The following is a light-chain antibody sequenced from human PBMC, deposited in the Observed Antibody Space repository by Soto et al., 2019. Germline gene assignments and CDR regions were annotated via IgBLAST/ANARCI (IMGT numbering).Light chain of an antibody. CDR2: DAS. CDR1: QSVSSY. V-gene: IGKV3-11*01. Sequence: EIVVTQSPATLSLSPGERATLSCRASQSVSSYLAWYQQKPGQAPRLLIYDASNRATGIPARFSGSGSGTDFTLTISSLGPEDFAVYYFQQRSNWQGATFGGGTKVEIK. J-gene: IGKJ4*01. CDR3: QQRSNWQGAT.